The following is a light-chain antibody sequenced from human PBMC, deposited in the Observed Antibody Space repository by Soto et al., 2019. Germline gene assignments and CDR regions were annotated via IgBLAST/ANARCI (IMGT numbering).Light chain of an antibody. J-gene: IGLJ1*01. CDR3: SSYAGSNWWV. Sequence: QSVLTQPPSASGSPGQSVTISCTGTSSDVGGYNYVSWYQQHPGKAPKLMIYEVSKRPSGVPDRFSGSKSGNTASLTVSGLQAEDEADYYCSSYAGSNWWVFGTGTKDTVL. CDR2: EVS. CDR1: SSDVGGYNY. V-gene: IGLV2-8*01.